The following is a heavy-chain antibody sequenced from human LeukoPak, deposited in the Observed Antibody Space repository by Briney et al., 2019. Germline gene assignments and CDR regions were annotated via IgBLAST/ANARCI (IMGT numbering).Heavy chain of an antibody. D-gene: IGHD6-6*01. Sequence: SETLSLTCAVYGGSFSGYYWSWIRQPPGKGLEWIGEINHSGSTNYNPSLKSRVTISVDTSKNQFSLKLSSVPAADTAVYYCARVHLYLRQLVTRFYYYYYMDVWGKGTTVTVSS. CDR3: ARVHLYLRQLVTRFYYYYYMDV. J-gene: IGHJ6*03. CDR2: INHSGST. V-gene: IGHV4-34*01. CDR1: GGSFSGYY.